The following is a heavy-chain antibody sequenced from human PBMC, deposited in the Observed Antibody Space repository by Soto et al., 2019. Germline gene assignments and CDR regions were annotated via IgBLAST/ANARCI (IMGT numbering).Heavy chain of an antibody. CDR1: GGTFSSYA. CDR3: ARDPTYYYDRGAFDI. J-gene: IGHJ3*02. CDR2: IIPIFGTA. V-gene: IGHV1-69*13. Sequence: SVKVSCKASGGTFSSYAISWVRQAPGQGPEWMGGIIPIFGTANYAQKFQGRVTITADESTSTAYMELSSLRSEDTAVYYCARDPTYYYDRGAFDIWGQGTMVTVSS. D-gene: IGHD3-22*01.